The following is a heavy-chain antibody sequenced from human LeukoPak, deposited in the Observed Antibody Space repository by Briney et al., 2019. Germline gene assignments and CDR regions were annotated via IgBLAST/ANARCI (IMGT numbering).Heavy chain of an antibody. CDR2: ISAYNGNT. CDR3: ARVRRPDFWSRDFDY. J-gene: IGHJ4*02. Sequence: ASVKVSCKASGYTFTSYGISWVRQAPGQGLEWMGWISAYNGNTNYAQKLQGRVTMTTDTSTSTAYMELRSLRPDDTAVYYCARVRRPDFWSRDFDYWGQGTLVTVSS. CDR1: GYTFTSYG. D-gene: IGHD3-3*01. V-gene: IGHV1-18*01.